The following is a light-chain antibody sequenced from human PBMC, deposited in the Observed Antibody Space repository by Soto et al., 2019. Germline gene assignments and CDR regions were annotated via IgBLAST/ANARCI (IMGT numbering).Light chain of an antibody. CDR2: GAS. V-gene: IGKV3-15*01. CDR1: QSVSSN. CDR3: QQYFDNSIT. J-gene: IGKJ5*01. Sequence: PGGRATLSCRASQSVSSNLAWYQQKPGQAPRLLIYGASVRASGVPDRFSGSGSGTDFTLTISSLQAEDVAVYYRQQYFDNSITFGQGTRLEIK.